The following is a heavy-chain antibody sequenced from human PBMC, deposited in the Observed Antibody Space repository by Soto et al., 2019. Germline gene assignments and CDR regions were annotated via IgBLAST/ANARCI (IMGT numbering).Heavy chain of an antibody. D-gene: IGHD3-3*01. CDR3: ARDSWGYDFWSGVSRY. Sequence: QVQLVESGGGVVQPGRSLRLSCAASGFTFSSYAMHWVRQAPGKGLEWVAVISYDGSNKYYADSVKGRFTISRDNSKNTLYPQMNSLRAEDTAVYYCARDSWGYDFWSGVSRYWGQGTLVTVSS. CDR2: ISYDGSNK. V-gene: IGHV3-30-3*01. CDR1: GFTFSSYA. J-gene: IGHJ4*02.